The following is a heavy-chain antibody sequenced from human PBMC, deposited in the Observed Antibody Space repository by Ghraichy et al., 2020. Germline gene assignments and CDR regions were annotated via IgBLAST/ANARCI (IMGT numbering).Heavy chain of an antibody. J-gene: IGHJ6*02. V-gene: IGHV3-23*01. CDR3: AQHRRGYTSSYLDV. CDR1: GFSFGGYA. CDR2: ISGSGATT. Sequence: GESLNISCAASGFSFGGYAMSWVRQAPGKGLEWVSGISGSGATTYYADSVKGRFTISRDNSKDTLYLQMNSLRAEDTAVYYCAQHRRGYTSSYLDVWGQGTTVTVSS. D-gene: IGHD6-13*01.